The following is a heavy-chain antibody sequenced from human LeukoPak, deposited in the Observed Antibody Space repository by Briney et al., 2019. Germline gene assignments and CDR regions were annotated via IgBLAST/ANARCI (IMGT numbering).Heavy chain of an antibody. CDR2: IYHSGST. CDR3: ARQTGGAVAGTGLFDY. Sequence: SQTLSLTCTVSGGSISSGGYYWSWIRQPPGKGLEWIGYIYHSGSTYYNPSLKSRVTISVDRSKNQFSLKLSSVTAADTAVYYCARQTGGAVAGTGLFDYWGQGTLVTVSS. CDR1: GGSISSGGYY. D-gene: IGHD6-19*01. J-gene: IGHJ4*02. V-gene: IGHV4-30-2*01.